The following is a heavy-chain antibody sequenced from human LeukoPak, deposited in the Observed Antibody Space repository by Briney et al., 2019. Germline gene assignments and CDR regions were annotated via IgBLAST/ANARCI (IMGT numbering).Heavy chain of an antibody. CDR3: AREQWLDRGYYFDY. CDR2: IWYDGSNK. Sequence: GGSLRLSCAASGFTFSSYGMHWVRQAPGKGLEWVAVIWYDGSNKNYADSVKGRFTISRDNSKNTLYLQMNSLRAEDTAVYCCAREQWLDRGYYFDYWGQGTLVTVSS. J-gene: IGHJ4*02. D-gene: IGHD6-19*01. CDR1: GFTFSSYG. V-gene: IGHV3-33*01.